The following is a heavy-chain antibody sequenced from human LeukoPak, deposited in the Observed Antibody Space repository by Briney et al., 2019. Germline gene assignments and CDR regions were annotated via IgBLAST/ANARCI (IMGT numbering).Heavy chain of an antibody. D-gene: IGHD3-3*01. Sequence: ASVKVSCKASGYTYTGYYMHWVRQAPGQGLEWMGWINPNSGGTNYAQKFQGRVTMTRDTSISTAYMELGRLRSDDTAVYYCARGRLRFLEWHRLNWFDPWGQGTLVTVSS. V-gene: IGHV1-2*02. CDR3: ARGRLRFLEWHRLNWFDP. J-gene: IGHJ5*02. CDR2: INPNSGGT. CDR1: GYTYTGYY.